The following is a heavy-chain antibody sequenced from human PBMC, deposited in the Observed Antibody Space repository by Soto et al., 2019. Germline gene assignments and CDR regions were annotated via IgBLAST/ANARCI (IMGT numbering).Heavy chain of an antibody. Sequence: QVQLQESGPGLLKPSETLSLTCSVSGGSVSDKTYYWSWIRQPPGKRLEWIGYVYYSETTNYNPSLNSRVTISVDLSKNRFSLRLSSVTTADTALYYCARTTAVPNTLRARYFFDYWGQGTLVTVSS. CDR1: GGSVSDKTYY. D-gene: IGHD4-17*01. J-gene: IGHJ4*02. V-gene: IGHV4-61*01. CDR2: VYYSETT. CDR3: ARTTAVPNTLRARYFFDY.